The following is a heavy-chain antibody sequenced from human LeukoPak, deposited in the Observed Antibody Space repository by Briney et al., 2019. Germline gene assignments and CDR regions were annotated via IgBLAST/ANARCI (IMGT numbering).Heavy chain of an antibody. D-gene: IGHD2-2*01. CDR1: GDTFTGYS. CDR2: INPNIGVA. V-gene: IGHV1-2*02. J-gene: IGHJ4*02. CDR3: ARGVCHYCSSTSCYGFDY. Sequence: ASVKVSCKASGDTFTGYSIRWVRQAPGQGLEWMGWINPNIGVANYAQKFQGRVTMTRDTSTSTAYMELGRLRSEDTAVYYCARGVCHYCSSTSCYGFDYWGQGTLVTVSS.